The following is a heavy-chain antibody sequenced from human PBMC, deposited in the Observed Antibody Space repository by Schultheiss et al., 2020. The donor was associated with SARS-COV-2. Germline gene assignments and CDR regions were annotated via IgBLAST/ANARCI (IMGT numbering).Heavy chain of an antibody. CDR1: GFTFSSYD. CDR2: IWYDGSNK. Sequence: GGSLRLSCAASGFTFSSYDMHWVRQATGKGLEWVAVIWYDGSNKYYADSVKGRFTISRDNSKNTLYLQMNSLRAEDTAVYYCARPARVGPVAGTPHLYYWGQGTLVTVSS. D-gene: IGHD6-19*01. CDR3: ARPARVGPVAGTPHLYY. J-gene: IGHJ4*02. V-gene: IGHV3-33*08.